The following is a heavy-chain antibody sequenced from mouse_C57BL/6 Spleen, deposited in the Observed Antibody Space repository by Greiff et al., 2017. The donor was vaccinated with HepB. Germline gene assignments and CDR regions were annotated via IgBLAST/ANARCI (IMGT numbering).Heavy chain of an antibody. V-gene: IGHV1-42*01. CDR1: GYSFTGYY. Sequence: VQLQQSGPELVKPGASVKISCKASGYSFTGYYMNWVKQSPEKSLEWIGEINPSTGGTTYNQKFKAKATLTVDKSSSTAYMQLKSLTSEDSAVYYCARGAGYYYGSSSWFAYWGQGTLVTVSA. CDR2: INPSTGGT. D-gene: IGHD1-1*01. J-gene: IGHJ3*01. CDR3: ARGAGYYYGSSSWFAY.